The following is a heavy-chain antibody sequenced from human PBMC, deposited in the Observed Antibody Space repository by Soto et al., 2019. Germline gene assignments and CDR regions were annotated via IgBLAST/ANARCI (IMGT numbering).Heavy chain of an antibody. Sequence: PXGSLILSCTASGFTFTRYSMNWVRQAPGKGLEWVSSISSTTNYIYYADSMKVRFTVSRDNAKNSVYLEMNSLSAEDTAVYYCARESEDLTSNFDYWGQGTLVTVSS. J-gene: IGHJ4*02. CDR2: ISSTTNYI. CDR3: ARESEDLTSNFDY. CDR1: GFTFTRYS. V-gene: IGHV3-21*01.